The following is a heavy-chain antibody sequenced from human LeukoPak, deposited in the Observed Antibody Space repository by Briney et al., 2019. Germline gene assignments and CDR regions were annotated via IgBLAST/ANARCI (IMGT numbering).Heavy chain of an antibody. CDR3: ARVGDYDFWSGYAY. D-gene: IGHD3-3*01. CDR1: GYTFTGYY. Sequence: ASVKVSCKTSGYTFTGYYMHWVRQAPGQGLEWMGWINAGNGNTKYSQEFQGRVTITRDTSASTAYMELSSLRSEDMAVYYCARVGDYDFWSGYAYWGQGTLVTVSS. J-gene: IGHJ4*02. V-gene: IGHV1-3*03. CDR2: INAGNGNT.